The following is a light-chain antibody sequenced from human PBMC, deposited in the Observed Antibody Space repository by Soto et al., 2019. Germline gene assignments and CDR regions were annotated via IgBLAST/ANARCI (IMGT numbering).Light chain of an antibody. CDR2: KAS. J-gene: IGKJ1*01. CDR1: QTIDSW. Sequence: DIQMTQSPSTLSASVGDRVTITCRASQTIDSWLAWYQQRPGKPPNLLIYKASTLASGVPSRFSGSGSGTEFTLTISSLQPDDFATYYCQQYNSYPWTFGQGTKVDNK. CDR3: QQYNSYPWT. V-gene: IGKV1-5*03.